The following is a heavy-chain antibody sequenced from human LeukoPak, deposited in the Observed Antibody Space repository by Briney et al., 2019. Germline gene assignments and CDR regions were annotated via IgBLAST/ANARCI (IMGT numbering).Heavy chain of an antibody. V-gene: IGHV4-38-2*02. CDR1: GYSISSGYY. CDR2: IYHSGSI. CDR3: ARDRAGGDSSGFYFDY. J-gene: IGHJ4*02. Sequence: PSETLSLTCIVSGYSISSGYYWGWIRQSPGKGLEWIASIYHSGSIYYNPSLKSRVTISVDTSKNQFSLKLSSVTAADTAVYYCARDRAGGDSSGFYFDYWGQGILVTVSS. D-gene: IGHD3-22*01.